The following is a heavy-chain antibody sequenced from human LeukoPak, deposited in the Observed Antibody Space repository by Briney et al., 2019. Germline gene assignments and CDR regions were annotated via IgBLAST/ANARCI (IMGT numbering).Heavy chain of an antibody. V-gene: IGHV3-11*05. CDR2: ISSSSSYT. CDR1: GFTFSDYY. CDR3: ARVGGTGDGVY. Sequence: GGSLRLSCAASGFTFSDYYMSWIRQAPGKGLEWVSYISSSSSYTNYADSVKGRFTISRDNAKNPLYLQMNSLRAEDTAVYYCARVGGTGDGVYWGQGTLVTVSS. D-gene: IGHD7-27*01. J-gene: IGHJ4*02.